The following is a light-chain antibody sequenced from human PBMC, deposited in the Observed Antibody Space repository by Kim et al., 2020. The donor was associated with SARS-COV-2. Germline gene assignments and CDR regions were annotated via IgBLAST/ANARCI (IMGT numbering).Light chain of an antibody. Sequence: APVGDSVTITCRASQSISSLLAWDQQKPGTAPKLLIYAASSLESGVPSRFSGSGSGTELTLTVSSLQPDDFATYYCQQYNSYPWTFGQGTKVDIK. CDR3: QQYNSYPWT. J-gene: IGKJ1*01. CDR1: QSISSL. V-gene: IGKV1-5*03. CDR2: AAS.